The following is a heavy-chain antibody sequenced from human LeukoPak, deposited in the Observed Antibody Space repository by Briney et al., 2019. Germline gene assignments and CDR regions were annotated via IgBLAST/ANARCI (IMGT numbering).Heavy chain of an antibody. J-gene: IGHJ4*02. CDR3: ARGRIGGPKAPFDY. D-gene: IGHD3-16*01. Sequence: SETLSLTCTVSGGSLSNYYWSWIRQPPGKGLEWIGHIHDSGSTTYNPSLKSRVTISVDTSKNQFSLKLSSVTAADTAVYYCARGRIGGPKAPFDYWGQGTLVTVSS. CDR1: GGSLSNYY. V-gene: IGHV4-59*01. CDR2: IHDSGST.